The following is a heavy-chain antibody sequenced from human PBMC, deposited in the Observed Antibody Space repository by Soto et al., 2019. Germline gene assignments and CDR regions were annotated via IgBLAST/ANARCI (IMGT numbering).Heavy chain of an antibody. V-gene: IGHV4-34*01. CDR2: INHSGNT. J-gene: IGHJ6*02. CDR1: GGSFSGYY. Sequence: XXTLSLTCAVYGGSFSGYYWRWLRQPPGKGPEWIGEINHSGNTKYTPSLESRVTISVDTSKNQFSLKLNSVSAADTAVYYCARTGGMDVWSQGATVTVS. CDR3: ARTGGMDV.